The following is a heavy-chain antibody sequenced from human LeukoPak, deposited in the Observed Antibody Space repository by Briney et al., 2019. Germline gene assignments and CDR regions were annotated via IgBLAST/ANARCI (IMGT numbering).Heavy chain of an antibody. J-gene: IGHJ4*02. CDR3: ASNSGRGELLGRYYFDY. CDR1: GFTFSSYA. V-gene: IGHV3-23*01. Sequence: PGGSLRLSCAASGFTFSSYAMSWVRQAPGKGMEWVSAISGSGGSTYYADSVKGRFTISRDNSKNTLYLQMNSLRAEDTAVYYCASNSGRGELLGRYYFDYWGQGTLVTVSS. CDR2: ISGSGGST. D-gene: IGHD1-26*01.